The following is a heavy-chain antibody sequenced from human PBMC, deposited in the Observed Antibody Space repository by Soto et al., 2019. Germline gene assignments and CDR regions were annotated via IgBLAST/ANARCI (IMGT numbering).Heavy chain of an antibody. CDR2: IHYSGST. J-gene: IGHJ4*02. D-gene: IGHD3-10*01. CDR3: AKDPDGSGPNFDY. Sequence: PSETLSLTCTVSGGSISNYYWSWIRQPPGKGLEWIGYIHYSGSTNYSPSLKSRVTISLDMSKNQFFLRLSSVTATDTAVYYCAKDPDGSGPNFDYWGQGALVTVSS. V-gene: IGHV4-59*12. CDR1: GGSISNYY.